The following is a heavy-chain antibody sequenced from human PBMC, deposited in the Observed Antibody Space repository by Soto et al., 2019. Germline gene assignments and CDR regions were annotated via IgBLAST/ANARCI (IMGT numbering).Heavy chain of an antibody. Sequence: EALLVESGGGLVQPGGSLRLSCAASGFTFSGYWMSWVRQAPGKGLEWVASINRDGSESHYVDSVKGRFTISRENAKSSVYLQMKSLRAEDTAVYYCARDPGPRPAAIRGLGWFDPWGQGTLVTVSS. CDR1: GFTFSGYW. D-gene: IGHD2-2*01. V-gene: IGHV3-7*03. J-gene: IGHJ5*02. CDR2: INRDGSES. CDR3: ARDPGPRPAAIRGLGWFDP.